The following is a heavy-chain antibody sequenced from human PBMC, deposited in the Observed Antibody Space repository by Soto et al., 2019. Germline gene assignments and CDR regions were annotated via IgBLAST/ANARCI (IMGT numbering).Heavy chain of an antibody. J-gene: IGHJ6*04. D-gene: IGHD2-15*01. CDR3: ARDRENCSPYPTCYRPYYSDVDA. Sequence: ASVKVSCKASGDGFTSHYMQWVRQLPGQGLEWMGIINPSGGSTNYAQKFRGRVTMTMDTSTSTFYMELSSLRSEHTAVYYCARDRENCSPYPTCYRPYYSDVDAWGKGTTVIVSP. V-gene: IGHV1-46*01. CDR2: INPSGGST. CDR1: GDGFTSHY.